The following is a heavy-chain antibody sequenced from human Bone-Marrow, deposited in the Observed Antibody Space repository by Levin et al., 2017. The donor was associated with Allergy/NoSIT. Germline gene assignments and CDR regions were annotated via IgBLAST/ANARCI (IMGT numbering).Heavy chain of an antibody. CDR1: EFTVSRKY. CDR2: IYSGGDT. D-gene: IGHD4-17*01. J-gene: IGHJ4*02. Sequence: PGGSLRLSCAASEFTVSRKYMTWVRQAPGKGLEWVSIIYSGGDTYYTDSVKGRFTISRDNSRNTLYLQMNSLRTEDTAVYYCASRPGGDYPYFDYWGQGTLVTVSS. CDR3: ASRPGGDYPYFDY. V-gene: IGHV3-66*02.